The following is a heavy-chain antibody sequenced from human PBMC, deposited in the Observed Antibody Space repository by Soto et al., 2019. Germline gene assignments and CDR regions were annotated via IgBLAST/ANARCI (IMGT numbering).Heavy chain of an antibody. CDR3: AKDSTWGSLGYFDY. Sequence: GWSLRLSCAASGFTFSSYAMSWVRQAPGKGLEWVSAISGSGGSTYYADSVKGRFTISRDNSKNTLYLQMNSLRAEDTAVYYCAKDSTWGSLGYFDYWGQGTLVTVSS. V-gene: IGHV3-23*01. J-gene: IGHJ4*02. CDR2: ISGSGGST. D-gene: IGHD2-2*01. CDR1: GFTFSSYA.